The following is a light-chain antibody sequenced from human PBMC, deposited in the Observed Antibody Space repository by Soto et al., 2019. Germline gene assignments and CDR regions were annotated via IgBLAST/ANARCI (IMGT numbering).Light chain of an antibody. Sequence: VLTQSPSASASLGASVKLTCTLSSGHSSYAIAWHQQQPEKGPRYLMKLDSDGSHTKGDAIPDRFSGSSSGAERYLTISSLQSEDEADYYCQTWGTGIHVVFGGGTTVTVL. CDR2: LDSDGSH. V-gene: IGLV4-69*01. CDR1: SGHSSYA. J-gene: IGLJ2*01. CDR3: QTWGTGIHVV.